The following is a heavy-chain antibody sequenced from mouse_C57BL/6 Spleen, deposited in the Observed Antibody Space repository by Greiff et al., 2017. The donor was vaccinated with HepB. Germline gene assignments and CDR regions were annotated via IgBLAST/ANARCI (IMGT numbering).Heavy chain of an antibody. CDR1: GYSFTDYN. CDR3: ARLGDYDVAWFAY. D-gene: IGHD2-4*01. Sequence: EVQLQQSGPELVKPGASVKISCKASGYSFTDYNMNWVKQRNGKSLEWIGVINPNYGTTSYNQKFKGKATLTVDQSSSTAYMQLNSLTSEDSAVYYGARLGDYDVAWFAYWGQGTLVTVSA. J-gene: IGHJ3*01. V-gene: IGHV1-39*01. CDR2: INPNYGTT.